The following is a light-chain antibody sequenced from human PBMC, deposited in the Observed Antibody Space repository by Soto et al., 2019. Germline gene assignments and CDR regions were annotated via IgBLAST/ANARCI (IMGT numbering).Light chain of an antibody. V-gene: IGLV2-14*03. CDR3: TPYTSRGSTL. J-gene: IGLJ2*01. Sequence: QSALTQPASVSGSLGQSITISCTGTSSNVGGYNYVSWYQQHLGTAPKLIIDDVTTRPSGLSNRFSGSKSGNTPSLTISGLQAEDEADYYCTPYTSRGSTLFGGGTKLTVL. CDR1: SSNVGGYNY. CDR2: DVT.